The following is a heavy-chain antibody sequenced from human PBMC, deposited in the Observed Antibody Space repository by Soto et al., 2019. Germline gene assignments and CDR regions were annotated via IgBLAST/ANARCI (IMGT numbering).Heavy chain of an antibody. D-gene: IGHD3-3*01. CDR2: ISSNGGST. Sequence: PGGSLRLSCSASGFTFSSYAMHWVRQAPGKGLEYVSAISSNGGSTYYADSVKGRFTISRDNSKNTLYLQMSSLRAVDTAVYYCVKSTGNTLRITIFGVAPGPYYFDYWGQGTLVTVSS. V-gene: IGHV3-64D*06. CDR1: GFTFSSYA. CDR3: VKSTGNTLRITIFGVAPGPYYFDY. J-gene: IGHJ4*02.